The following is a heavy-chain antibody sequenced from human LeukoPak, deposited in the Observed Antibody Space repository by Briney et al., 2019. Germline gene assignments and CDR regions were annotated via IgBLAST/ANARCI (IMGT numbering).Heavy chain of an antibody. V-gene: IGHV1-2*02. J-gene: IGHJ4*02. CDR1: GYTFTSYG. Sequence: ASVKVSCKASGYTFTSYGISWVRQAPGQGLEWMGWINPNSGGTNYAQKFQGRVTMTRDTSISTAYMELSRLRSDDTAVYYCARVGDSSGYYYEIDYWGQGTLVTVSS. CDR2: INPNSGGT. D-gene: IGHD3-22*01. CDR3: ARVGDSSGYYYEIDY.